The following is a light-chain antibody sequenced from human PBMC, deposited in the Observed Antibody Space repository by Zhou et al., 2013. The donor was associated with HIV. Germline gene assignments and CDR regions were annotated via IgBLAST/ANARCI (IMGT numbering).Light chain of an antibody. J-gene: IGKJ4*01. CDR1: QSVSGN. Sequence: EIVMTQSPATLSVSPGERATLSCRASQSVSGNLAWYQQKPGQAPRLLIYGASSRATGIPDRFSGSGSGTDFTLTISRLEPEDFAVYYCQQYGSAPSTFGGGTKVEIK. CDR3: QQYGSAPST. V-gene: IGKV3-20*01. CDR2: GAS.